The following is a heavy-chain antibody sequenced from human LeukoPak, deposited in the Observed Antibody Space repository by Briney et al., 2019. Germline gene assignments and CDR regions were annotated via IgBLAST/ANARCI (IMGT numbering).Heavy chain of an antibody. CDR3: AKDKAAAGPRYNWFDP. CDR2: ISGSGGST. Sequence: GGSLRLSCAASGFTFSSYAMSWVRQAPGKGLEWVSAISGSGGSTYYADSVKGRFTISRDNSKNTLYLQMNSLRAEDTAVYYCAKDKAAAGPRYNWFDPWGQGTLVTVSS. D-gene: IGHD6-13*01. J-gene: IGHJ5*02. V-gene: IGHV3-23*01. CDR1: GFTFSSYA.